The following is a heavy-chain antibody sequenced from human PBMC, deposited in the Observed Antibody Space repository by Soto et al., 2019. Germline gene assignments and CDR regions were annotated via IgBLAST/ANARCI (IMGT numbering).Heavy chain of an antibody. CDR3: ARDSSGYYHFNY. J-gene: IGHJ4*02. V-gene: IGHV2-5*02. Sequence: QITLKESGPTLVKPTQTLTLTCTFSGFSLSTSGVGVGWIRQPPGKALEWLALIYWDDDKRYSPSLKSRLTIPKDTSKNQVVLTMTNMDPVDTATYYCARDSSGYYHFNYWGQGTLVTVSS. CDR2: IYWDDDK. D-gene: IGHD3-22*01. CDR1: GFSLSTSGVG.